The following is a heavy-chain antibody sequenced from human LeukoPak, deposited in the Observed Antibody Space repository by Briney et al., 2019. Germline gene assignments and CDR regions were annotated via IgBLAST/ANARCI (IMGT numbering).Heavy chain of an antibody. D-gene: IGHD2-15*01. CDR1: GGTFSSYA. V-gene: IGHV1-69*06. Sequence: ASVKVSCKASGGTFSSYAISWVRQAPGQGLEWMGGIIPIFGTANYAQKFQGRVTITADKSTSTAYMELSSLRSEDTAVYYCARDRKVVVAASSFGWFDPWGQGTLVTVSS. CDR2: IIPIFGTA. CDR3: ARDRKVVVAASSFGWFDP. J-gene: IGHJ5*02.